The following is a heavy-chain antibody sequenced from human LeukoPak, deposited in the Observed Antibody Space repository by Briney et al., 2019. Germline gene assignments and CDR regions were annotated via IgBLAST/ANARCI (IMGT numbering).Heavy chain of an antibody. CDR3: ARAISSGWSGDLRY. Sequence: GASVKVSCKASGGTFSSYAISWVRQAPGQGLEWMGGIIPIFGTANYAQKFQGIVTITADESTSTAYMELSSLRSEDTAVYYCARAISSGWSGDLRYWGRGTLVTVSS. CDR1: GGTFSSYA. V-gene: IGHV1-69*13. CDR2: IIPIFGTA. J-gene: IGHJ4*02. D-gene: IGHD6-19*01.